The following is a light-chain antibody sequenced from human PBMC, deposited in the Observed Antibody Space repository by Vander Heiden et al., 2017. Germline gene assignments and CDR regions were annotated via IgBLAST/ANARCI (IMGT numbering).Light chain of an antibody. V-gene: IGKV1-27*01. CDR3: QKYNSGLSWT. CDR1: QGITNS. Sequence: DIQMTQSQSSLSASVGDRVTITCRTSQGITNSLAWYQQKPGKAPKLLIYDASTLHLGVPSRFSGSGSGTEFTLAISSLQPEDVATYYCQKYNSGLSWTFGQGTKVEIK. CDR2: DAS. J-gene: IGKJ1*01.